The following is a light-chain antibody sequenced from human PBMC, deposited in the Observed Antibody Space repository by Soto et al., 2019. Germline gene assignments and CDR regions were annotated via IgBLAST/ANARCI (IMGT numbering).Light chain of an antibody. CDR1: QSVRSNY. Sequence: EMVLTQSPDTLSLSPGERATLYCRASQSVRSNYLAWYQRKPGQAPRFLIYDAFSRATGIPDRFSGSGSGTDFTLTISRLEPEDFAVYYCQQDGSSPLTFGGGTKVEIK. J-gene: IGKJ4*01. CDR3: QQDGSSPLT. CDR2: DAF. V-gene: IGKV3-20*01.